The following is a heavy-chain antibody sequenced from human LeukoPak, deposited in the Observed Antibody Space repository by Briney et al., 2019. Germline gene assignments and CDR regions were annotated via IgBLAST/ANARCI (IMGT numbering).Heavy chain of an antibody. CDR1: GGSISSGSYY. J-gene: IGHJ4*02. CDR2: IYYSGST. CDR3: ARGITSIALGY. V-gene: IGHV4-61*01. Sequence: PSETLSLTCTVSGGSISSGSYYWSWIRQPPGKGLEWIGYIYYSGSTNYNPSLKSRVTISVDTSKNQFSLKLSSVTAADTAVYYCARGITSIALGYWGQGTLVTVSS. D-gene: IGHD6-6*01.